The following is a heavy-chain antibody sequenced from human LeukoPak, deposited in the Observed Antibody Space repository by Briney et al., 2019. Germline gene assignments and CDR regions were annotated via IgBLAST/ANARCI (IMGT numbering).Heavy chain of an antibody. CDR1: GFTFSSYW. J-gene: IGHJ4*02. D-gene: IGHD4-17*01. CDR2: INSDGSST. CDR3: ARDTDTVTTILDY. Sequence: GGPLRLSCAASGFTFSSYWMHWVRQAPGKGLVWVSRINSDGSSTSYADSVKGRFTISRDNAKNTLYLRMNSLRAEDTAVYYCARDTDTVTTILDYWGQGTLVTVSS. V-gene: IGHV3-74*01.